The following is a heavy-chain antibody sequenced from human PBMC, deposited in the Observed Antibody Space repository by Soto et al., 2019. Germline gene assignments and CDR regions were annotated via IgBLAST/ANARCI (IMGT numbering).Heavy chain of an antibody. CDR1: GYTFANYG. CDR3: ARERRLDPLLY. Sequence: QVRLVQSGPEVKKPGASVRVSCKASGYTFANYGITWVRQTSGQGLEWLGWISGYNINTHYAQKFEDRVTLTTDTSTSTVYMELRSLKSDDPAIYFCARERRLDPLLYWGHGTLVTVSP. V-gene: IGHV1-18*01. CDR2: ISGYNINT. D-gene: IGHD2-2*03. J-gene: IGHJ4*01.